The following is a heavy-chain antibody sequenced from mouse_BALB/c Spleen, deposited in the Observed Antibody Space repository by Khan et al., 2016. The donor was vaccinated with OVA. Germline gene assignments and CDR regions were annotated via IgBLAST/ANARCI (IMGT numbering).Heavy chain of an antibody. D-gene: IGHD1-1*01. V-gene: IGHV1-20*02. CDR2: INPHIGET. CDR3: TRNYRSDVDY. Sequence: VQLQQSGPELVRPGASVKISCTASGYSFTGYFMNWVMQSPARSLEWIGRINPHIGETFYNQRFKDQATLTLDASSSTAYMELQRLASEDSAVYSCTRNYRSDVDYWGQGTTVTVSS. CDR1: GYSFTGYF. J-gene: IGHJ2*01.